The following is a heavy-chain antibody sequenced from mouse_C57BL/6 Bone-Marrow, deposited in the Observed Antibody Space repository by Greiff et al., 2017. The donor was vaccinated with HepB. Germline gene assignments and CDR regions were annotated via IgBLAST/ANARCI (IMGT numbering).Heavy chain of an antibody. D-gene: IGHD2-3*01. CDR2: IYPRSGNT. Sequence: VQLVESGAELARPGASVKLSCKASGYTFTSSGISWVKQRTGQGLEWIGEIYPRSGNTYYNEKFKGKATLTADKSSSTAYMELRSLTSEDSAVYFCAREGGWLLRFAYWGQGTLVTVSA. CDR1: GYTFTSSG. V-gene: IGHV1-81*01. CDR3: AREGGWLLRFAY. J-gene: IGHJ3*01.